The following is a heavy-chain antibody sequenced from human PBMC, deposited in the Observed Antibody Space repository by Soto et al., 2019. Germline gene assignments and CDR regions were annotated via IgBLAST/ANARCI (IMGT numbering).Heavy chain of an antibody. CDR3: ARVRWELRLDY. D-gene: IGHD1-26*01. CDR1: GLTFSSYG. J-gene: IGHJ4*02. V-gene: IGHV3-33*01. Sequence: GGSLRLSCAASGLTFSSYGMHWVRQAPGKGLEWVAVIWYDGSNKYYADSVKGRFTISRDNSKNMLYLQMNSLRAEDTAVYYCARVRWELRLDYWGQGTLVTVSS. CDR2: IWYDGSNK.